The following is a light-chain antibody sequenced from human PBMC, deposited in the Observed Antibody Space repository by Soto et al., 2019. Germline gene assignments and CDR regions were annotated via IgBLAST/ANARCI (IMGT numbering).Light chain of an antibody. V-gene: IGKV3-20*01. Sequence: EIVLTQSPGTLSLSPGERATLSSRASQSISISYLAWYQHKPGQAPRLLLFATSIRATGIPDRISGSGSGTDFTLSISRLEPEDFAVYYCQQYDTSPFTFGPGTKVDIK. CDR2: ATS. CDR3: QQYDTSPFT. J-gene: IGKJ3*01. CDR1: QSISISY.